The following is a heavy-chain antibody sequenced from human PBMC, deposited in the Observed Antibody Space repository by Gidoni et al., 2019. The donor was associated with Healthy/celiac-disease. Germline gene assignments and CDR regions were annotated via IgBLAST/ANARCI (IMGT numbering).Heavy chain of an antibody. Sequence: QVQLVESGGGVVQPGRSLRLSCAASGFTFSSYGMHWVRQAPGKGLEWVAVIWYDGSNKYYADSVKGRFTISRDNSKNTLYLQMNSLRAEDTAVYYCARGRDGYNVDYWGQGTLVTVSS. CDR1: GFTFSSYG. CDR2: IWYDGSNK. D-gene: IGHD5-12*01. V-gene: IGHV3-33*01. CDR3: ARGRDGYNVDY. J-gene: IGHJ4*02.